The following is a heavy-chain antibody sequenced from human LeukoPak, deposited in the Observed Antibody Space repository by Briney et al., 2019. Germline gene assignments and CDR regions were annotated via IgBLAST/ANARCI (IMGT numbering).Heavy chain of an antibody. CDR1: GYTFTSYG. V-gene: IGHV1-18*01. J-gene: IGHJ4*02. Sequence: ASVKVSCKASGYTFTSYGISWVRQAPGQGLEWMGWISAYNGNTNYAQKLQGRVTMTTDTSTSTAYMELRSLRSDDTAVHYCARGNKYYYDSSGYPIDYWGQGTLVTVSS. CDR3: ARGNKYYYDSSGYPIDY. D-gene: IGHD3-22*01. CDR2: ISAYNGNT.